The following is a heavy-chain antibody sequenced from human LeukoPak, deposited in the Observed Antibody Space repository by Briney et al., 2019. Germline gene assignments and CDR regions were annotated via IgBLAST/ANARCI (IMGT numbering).Heavy chain of an antibody. CDR3: ARTRSSSWYWYYFDY. Sequence: PSETLSLTCTLSGGSISSYYWSWIRQPPGKGLEWIGYIYYSGSTNYNPSLKSRVTISVDTSKNQFSLKLSSVTAADTAVYYCARTRSSSWYWYYFDYWGQGTLVTVSS. V-gene: IGHV4-59*08. CDR2: IYYSGST. J-gene: IGHJ4*02. D-gene: IGHD6-13*01. CDR1: GGSISSYY.